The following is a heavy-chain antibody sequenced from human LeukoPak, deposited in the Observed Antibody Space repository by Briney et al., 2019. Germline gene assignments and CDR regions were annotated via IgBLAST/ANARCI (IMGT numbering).Heavy chain of an antibody. Sequence: PGGSLRLSCAASGFTFSTYWMTWVRQAPGKGLEWVASINQGGSGKYYVDSVKGRFTISRDNAQKSLYLEMNSLRAEDTAVYYCARAVTSTEGYWGQGTLVTVSS. D-gene: IGHD4-17*01. J-gene: IGHJ4*02. CDR2: INQGGSGK. CDR3: ARAVTSTEGY. V-gene: IGHV3-7*03. CDR1: GFTFSTYW.